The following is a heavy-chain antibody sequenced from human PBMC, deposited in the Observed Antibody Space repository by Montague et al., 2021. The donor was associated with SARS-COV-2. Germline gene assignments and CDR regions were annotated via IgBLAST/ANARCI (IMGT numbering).Heavy chain of an antibody. D-gene: IGHD3-3*01. CDR1: GGSISSSSYY. CDR3: ARDPLKITIFGVDNYYYYGMDV. Sequence: TLSLTCTVSGGSISSSSYYWGWIRQPPGKGLEWIGYIYYSGSTYYNPSLKSRVTISVDTSKNQFSLKLSSVTAADTAVYYCARDPLKITIFGVDNYYYYGMDVWGQGTTVTVSS. CDR2: IYYSGST. J-gene: IGHJ6*02. V-gene: IGHV4-31*03.